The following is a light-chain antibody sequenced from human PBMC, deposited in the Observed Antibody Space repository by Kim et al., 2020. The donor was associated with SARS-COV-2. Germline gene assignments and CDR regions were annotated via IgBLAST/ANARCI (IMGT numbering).Light chain of an antibody. V-gene: IGLV2-14*03. CDR2: DVS. CDR1: SSDVCGYTY. Sequence: GQSITIPSTGTSSDVCGYTYASWEQQHPGKAPKLMIYDVSNRPSGVSKRFSGSKYGNTASLNISGLQAEDEADYYCSSYTSSSTLVFGGGTQRTVL. J-gene: IGLJ3*02. CDR3: SSYTSSSTLV.